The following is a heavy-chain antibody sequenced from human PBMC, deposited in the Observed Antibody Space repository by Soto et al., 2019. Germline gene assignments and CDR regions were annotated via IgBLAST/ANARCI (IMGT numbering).Heavy chain of an antibody. CDR2: IYYSGST. V-gene: IGHV4-59*01. Sequence: SETLSLTCTVSGGSISSYDWSWIRQPPGKGLEWIGYIYYSGSTNYNPSLKSRVTISVDTSKNQFSLKLSSITAADTAVYDCARGPSFDPYYVDYWGQGTLVPVS. CDR1: GGSISSYD. J-gene: IGHJ4*02. CDR3: ARGPSFDPYYVDY.